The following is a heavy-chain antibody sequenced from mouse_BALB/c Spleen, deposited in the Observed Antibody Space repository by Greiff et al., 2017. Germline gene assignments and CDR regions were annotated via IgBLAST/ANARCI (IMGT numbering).Heavy chain of an antibody. J-gene: IGHJ4*01. CDR1: GFSLTSYG. CDR3: AKKEGPDYCLYYYAMDY. CDR2: IWRGGST. V-gene: IGHV2-5-1*01. D-gene: IGHD6-1*01. Sequence: QVQLKQSGPSLVQPSQSLSITCTVSGFSLTSYGVHWVRQSPGKGLEWLGVIWRGGSTDYNAAFMSRLSITKDNSKSQVFFKMNSLQADDTAIYYMAKKEGPDYCLYYYAMDYWGQGTAVTVSS.